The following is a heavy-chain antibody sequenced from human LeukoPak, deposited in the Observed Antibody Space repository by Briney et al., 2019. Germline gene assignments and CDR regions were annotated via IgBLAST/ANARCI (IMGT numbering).Heavy chain of an antibody. J-gene: IGHJ4*02. V-gene: IGHV3-66*01. CDR2: IYSGGST. D-gene: IGHD5-18*01. CDR1: GFTVSSNY. Sequence: GGSLRLSCAASGFTVSSNYMSWVRQAPGKGLEWVSVIYSGGSTYYADSVRGRFTISRDTSKNTVYLQMNNLRVDDTAVYYCARDGLYSYGIDDWGQGTRVTVSS. CDR3: ARDGLYSYGIDD.